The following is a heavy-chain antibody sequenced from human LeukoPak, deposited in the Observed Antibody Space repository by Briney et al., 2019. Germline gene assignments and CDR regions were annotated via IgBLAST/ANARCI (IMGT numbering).Heavy chain of an antibody. D-gene: IGHD3-22*01. J-gene: IGHJ4*02. CDR1: GYTFTGYY. V-gene: IGHV1-46*01. CDR2: INPSGGST. Sequence: ASVKVSCKASGYTFTGYYMHWVRQAPGQGLEWMGIINPSGGSTSYAQKFQGRVTMTRDTSTSTVYMELSSLRSEDTAVYYCARVVDYYDSSGYAPQYYFDYWGQGTLVTVSS. CDR3: ARVVDYYDSSGYAPQYYFDY.